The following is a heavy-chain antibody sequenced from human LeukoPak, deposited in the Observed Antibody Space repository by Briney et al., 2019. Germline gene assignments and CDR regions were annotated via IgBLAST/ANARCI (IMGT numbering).Heavy chain of an antibody. CDR1: GGTFSSYA. D-gene: IGHD3-22*01. J-gene: IGHJ4*02. CDR2: IIPILGIA. CDR3: ARYAYYDSSGHFDY. V-gene: IGHV1-69*04. Sequence: SVKVSCKASGGTFSSYAISWVRQAPGQGLEWMGRIIPILGIANYAQKFQGRVTITADKSTSTAYMELSSLRSEDTAVYYCARYAYYDSSGHFDYWGQGTLVTVSS.